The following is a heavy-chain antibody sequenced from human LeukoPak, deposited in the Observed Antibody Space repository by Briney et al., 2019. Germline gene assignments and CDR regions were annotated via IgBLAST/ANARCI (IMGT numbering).Heavy chain of an antibody. CDR1: GGTFSSYA. D-gene: IGHD2-2*01. CDR3: ARDGGIVVVPPYNWFDP. J-gene: IGHJ5*02. V-gene: IGHV1-69*13. CDR2: IIPIFGTA. Sequence: SVKVSCKASGGTFSSYAISWVRQAPGQGLEWMGGIIPIFGTANYAQKFQGRVTITADESTSTAYMELSSLRSEYTAVYYCARDGGIVVVPPYNWFDPWGQGTLVTVSS.